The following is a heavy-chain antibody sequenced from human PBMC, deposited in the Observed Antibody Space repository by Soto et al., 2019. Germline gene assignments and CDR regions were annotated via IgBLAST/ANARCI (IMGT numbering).Heavy chain of an antibody. D-gene: IGHD3-22*01. J-gene: IGHJ4*02. V-gene: IGHV3-23*01. Sequence: GGSLRLSCETSGFSFSSYSMNWVRQAPGKGLEWVSAISGSGGSTYYADSVKGRFTISRDNSKNTLYLQINSLRAEDTAVYYCAKGSITMIVVVISIKNFDYWGKGTLVTVSS. CDR3: AKGSITMIVVVISIKNFDY. CDR1: GFSFSSYS. CDR2: ISGSGGST.